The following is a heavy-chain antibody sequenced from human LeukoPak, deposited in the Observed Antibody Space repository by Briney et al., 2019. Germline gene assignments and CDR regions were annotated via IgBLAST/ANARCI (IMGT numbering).Heavy chain of an antibody. CDR1: GGSISSSRYY. Sequence: SETLSLTCSVSGGSISSSRYYWGSIRQPPGKGLEWIGSIYYSGSTYYNPSLKSRVTISVDTSKNQFSLKLSSVTAADTAVYYCASYQEKGYLGQGTLVTVSS. D-gene: IGHD2-2*01. J-gene: IGHJ4*02. CDR2: IYYSGST. CDR3: ASYQEKGY. V-gene: IGHV4-39*01.